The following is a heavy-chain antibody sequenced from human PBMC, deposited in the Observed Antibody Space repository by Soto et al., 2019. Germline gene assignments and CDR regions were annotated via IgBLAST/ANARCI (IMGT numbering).Heavy chain of an antibody. V-gene: IGHV4-4*02. CDR1: SGSISSSNW. J-gene: IGHJ6*03. Sequence: QVQLQESGPGLVKPSGTLSLTCAVSSGSISSSNWWSWVRQPPGKGLGWIGEIYHSGSTNYNPSLKSRVTISVDKSKNQFSLKLSSVTAADTAVYYCARNLGYCSGGSCYSSHYYYYMDVWGKGTTVTVSS. D-gene: IGHD2-15*01. CDR3: ARNLGYCSGGSCYSSHYYYYMDV. CDR2: IYHSGST.